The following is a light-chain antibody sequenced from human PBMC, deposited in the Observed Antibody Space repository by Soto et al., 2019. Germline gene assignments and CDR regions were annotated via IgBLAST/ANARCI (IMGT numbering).Light chain of an antibody. Sequence: QSVLTQPPSASGTPGQRVTISCSGSSSNIGSNTVNWYQQFPGTAPKLLIYANNQRPSGVPDRFSGSKSGTSASLAISGLQSEDEAEYYCAAWDDSLHGYVFGAVTKLTVL. CDR3: AAWDDSLHGYV. V-gene: IGLV1-44*01. CDR2: ANN. J-gene: IGLJ1*01. CDR1: SSNIGSNT.